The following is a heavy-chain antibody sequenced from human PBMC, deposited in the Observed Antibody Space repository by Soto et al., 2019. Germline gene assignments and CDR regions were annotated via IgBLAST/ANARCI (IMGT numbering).Heavy chain of an antibody. V-gene: IGHV4-39*01. CDR2: IYYNGST. J-gene: IGHJ5*02. CDR1: GGSISSSSYY. CDR3: ARHAVDGWFDP. Sequence: SETLSLTCTVSGGSISSSSYYWGWIRQPPGKGLEWIGSIYYNGSTYYNPSLKSRVTISVDTSKNQFSLKLSSVTAADTAVYYCARHAVDGWFDPWGQGTLVTVSS.